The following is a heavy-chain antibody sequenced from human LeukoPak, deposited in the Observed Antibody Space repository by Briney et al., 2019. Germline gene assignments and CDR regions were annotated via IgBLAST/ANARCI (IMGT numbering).Heavy chain of an antibody. CDR1: GFTFSSYA. V-gene: IGHV3-30*18. CDR2: MSHDGSNK. Sequence: PWRSPRLSCAASGFTFSSYAMHWVRQAPGKGLEWVAVMSHDGSNKYYGDSVKGRFTISRDNSKNTLYLQMNSLRAEDTAVYYCAKLDSSGWSRPFDYWGQGTLVTVSS. J-gene: IGHJ4*02. CDR3: AKLDSSGWSRPFDY. D-gene: IGHD6-19*01.